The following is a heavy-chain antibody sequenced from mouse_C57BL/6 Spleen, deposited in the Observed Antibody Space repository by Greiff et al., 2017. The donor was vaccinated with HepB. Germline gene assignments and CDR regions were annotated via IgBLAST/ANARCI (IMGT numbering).Heavy chain of an antibody. CDR1: GYTFTDYE. V-gene: IGHV1-15*01. CDR2: IDPETGGT. CDR3: TRWNY. J-gene: IGHJ2*01. Sequence: QVQLKESGAELVRPGASVTLSCKASGYTFTDYEMHWVKQTPVHGLEWIGAIDPETGGTAYNQKFKGKAILTADKSSSTAYMELRSLTSEDSAVYYCTRWNYWGQGTTLTVSS.